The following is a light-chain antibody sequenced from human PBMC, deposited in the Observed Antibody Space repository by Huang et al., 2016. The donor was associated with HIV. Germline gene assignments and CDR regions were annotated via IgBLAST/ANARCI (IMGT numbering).Light chain of an antibody. CDR1: QSVSTN. CDR3: QYYKT. Sequence: EIVMTQSPATLSVSPGERVILSCRTSQSVSTNLAWYQQKRGQPPRLLIYGASTRATDTPIRFSGSGSGTEFTLTISSLQPEDFAVYSCQYYKTFGRGTKLEIK. V-gene: IGKV3-15*01. CDR2: GAS. J-gene: IGKJ2*01.